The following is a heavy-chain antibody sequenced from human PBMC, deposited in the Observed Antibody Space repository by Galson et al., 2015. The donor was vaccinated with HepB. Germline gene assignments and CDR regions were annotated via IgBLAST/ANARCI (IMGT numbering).Heavy chain of an antibody. D-gene: IGHD1-7*01. CDR2: INAGKGNT. CDR3: ARGRGITGTTFGWFDP. J-gene: IGHJ5*02. Sequence: SVKVSCKASGYTFTSYAMHWVRQAPGQRLEWMGWINAGKGNTKYSQKFQGRVTITRDTSASTAYMELSSLRSEDTAVYYCARGRGITGTTFGWFDPWGQGTLVTVSS. V-gene: IGHV1-3*01. CDR1: GYTFTSYA.